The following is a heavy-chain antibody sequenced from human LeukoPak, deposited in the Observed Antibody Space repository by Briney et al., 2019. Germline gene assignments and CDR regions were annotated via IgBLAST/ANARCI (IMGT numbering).Heavy chain of an antibody. CDR2: ISSSSSYI. D-gene: IGHD3-10*01. J-gene: IGHJ4*02. Sequence: GGSLRLSCAASGFTFSSYSMNWVRQAPGKGLEWVSSISSSSSYIYYADSVKGRFTISRDNAKNSLYLQMNSLRAEDTAVYYCARDADYGPDGDYWGQGTLVTVSS. CDR3: ARDADYGPDGDY. CDR1: GFTFSSYS. V-gene: IGHV3-21*01.